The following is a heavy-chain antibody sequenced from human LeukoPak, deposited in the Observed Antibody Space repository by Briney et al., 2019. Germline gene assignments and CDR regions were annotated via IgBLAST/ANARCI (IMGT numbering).Heavy chain of an antibody. CDR3: ARKGKVTAGTHYFDY. V-gene: IGHV1-8*01. D-gene: IGHD2-21*02. Sequence: ASVKVSCKASGYTFASYDVQWVRQATGQELEWMGWMNPNSGNTGYAQRFQGRVTMTRDTSISTAYMELSSLRSEDTAVYYCARKGKVTAGTHYFDYWGQGTLVTVSS. CDR2: MNPNSGNT. J-gene: IGHJ4*02. CDR1: GYTFASYD.